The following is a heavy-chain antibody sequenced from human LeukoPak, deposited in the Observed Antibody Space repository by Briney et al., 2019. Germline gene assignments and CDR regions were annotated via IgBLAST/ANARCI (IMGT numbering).Heavy chain of an antibody. Sequence: GGSLRLSCAASGLTFRAYGMSWVRQAPGKGLEWVSSISGGGDTTYYADSVRGRLTISRDNSKNTMYLQMNSLRAEDTAVYYCAILGPLDYWGQGTLVAVSS. CDR2: ISGGGDTT. V-gene: IGHV3-23*01. J-gene: IGHJ4*02. CDR1: GLTFRAYG. CDR3: AILGPLDY.